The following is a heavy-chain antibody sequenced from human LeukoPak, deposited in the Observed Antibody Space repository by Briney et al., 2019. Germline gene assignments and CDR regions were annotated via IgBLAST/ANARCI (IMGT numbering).Heavy chain of an antibody. CDR1: GFTVSSNY. CDR3: ARDPVGTAGTLVY. D-gene: IGHD6-13*01. CDR2: IYSGGST. J-gene: IGHJ4*02. V-gene: IGHV3-66*01. Sequence: GGSLRLSCAASGFTVSSNYMSWVRQAPGKGLEWVSVIYSGGSTYYADSVKGRFTISRDNSKNTLYLQMNSLRAEDTAAYYCARDPVGTAGTLVYWGQGTLVTVSS.